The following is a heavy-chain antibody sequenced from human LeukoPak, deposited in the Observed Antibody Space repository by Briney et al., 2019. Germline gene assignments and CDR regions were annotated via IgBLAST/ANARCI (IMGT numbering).Heavy chain of an antibody. CDR2: ISGSGGST. V-gene: IGHV3-23*01. J-gene: IGHJ4*02. Sequence: GGSLRLSCAASGFTFSSYVMIWVRQAPGKGLEWVSSISGSGGSTYYADFVKGRFTIFRDVSKNTLYLEMNSLRAEDTAVYYCVKDRQNYYRSGYYFDYWGQGTLVTVSS. CDR1: GFTFSSYV. D-gene: IGHD3-10*01. CDR3: VKDRQNYYRSGYYFDY.